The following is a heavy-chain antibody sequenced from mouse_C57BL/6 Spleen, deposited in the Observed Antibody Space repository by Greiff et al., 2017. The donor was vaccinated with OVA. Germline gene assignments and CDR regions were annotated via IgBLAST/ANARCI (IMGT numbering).Heavy chain of an antibody. Sequence: EVHLVESGPELVKPGASVKISCKASGYTFTDYYMNWVKQSHGKSLEWIGDINPNNGGTSYNQKFKGKATLTVDKSSSTAYMELRSLTSEDSAVYYCARRDYYSNYEAMDYWGQGTSVTVSS. CDR2: INPNNGGT. D-gene: IGHD2-5*01. J-gene: IGHJ4*01. V-gene: IGHV1-26*01. CDR1: GYTFTDYY. CDR3: ARRDYYSNYEAMDY.